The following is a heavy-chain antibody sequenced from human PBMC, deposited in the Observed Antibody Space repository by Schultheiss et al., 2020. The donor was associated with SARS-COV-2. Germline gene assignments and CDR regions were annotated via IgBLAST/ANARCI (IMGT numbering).Heavy chain of an antibody. CDR1: GFTFSNAW. CDR2: IRNKVNMYTT. J-gene: IGHJ4*02. CDR3: ARVPFTSVNYREGFGY. V-gene: IGHV3-72*01. D-gene: IGHD1-26*01. Sequence: GGSLRLSCAASGFTFSNAWMSWVRQAPGKGLEWVGRIRNKVNMYTTEYAASVKGRFTISRDDSKNSLYLQMNSLKTEDTAVYYCARVPFTSVNYREGFGYWGQGTVVTVSS.